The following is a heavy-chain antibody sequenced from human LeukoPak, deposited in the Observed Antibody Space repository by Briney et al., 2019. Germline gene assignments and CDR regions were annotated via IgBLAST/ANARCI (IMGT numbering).Heavy chain of an antibody. V-gene: IGHV1-69*06. Sequence: GASVKVSCKTSGYTFTTYAMHWVRQAPGQRLEWMGGIIPIFGTANYAQKFQGRVTITADKSTSTAYMELSSLRSEDTAVYYCARDQLDLAAAGTPAYYFDYWGQGTLVTVSS. CDR1: GYTFTTYA. D-gene: IGHD6-13*01. CDR2: IIPIFGTA. J-gene: IGHJ4*02. CDR3: ARDQLDLAAAGTPAYYFDY.